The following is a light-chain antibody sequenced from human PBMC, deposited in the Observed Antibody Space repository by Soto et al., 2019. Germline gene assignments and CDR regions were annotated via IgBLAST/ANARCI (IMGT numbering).Light chain of an antibody. CDR1: RTVHSN. J-gene: IGKJ1*01. Sequence: EIVITQSPATVSVSPGDRVTLSCRASRTVHSNVAWYQHKPGQAPRLLIYGASFRATGMPARFSGSGFGTEFTLTISSLQSEDFAVYYCQQYNNWPRTFGQGTKVDI. V-gene: IGKV3-15*01. CDR2: GAS. CDR3: QQYNNWPRT.